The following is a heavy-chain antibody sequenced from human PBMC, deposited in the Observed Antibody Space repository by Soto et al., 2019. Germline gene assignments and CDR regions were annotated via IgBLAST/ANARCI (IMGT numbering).Heavy chain of an antibody. J-gene: IGHJ5*02. CDR2: INAANGDT. V-gene: IGHV1-3*01. CDR1: GYTFTSYG. Sequence: ASVKVSCEASGYTFTSYGIHWVRQAPGQRLECMGWINAANGDTKYSPKFQGRVTIIRDTSASTAYLELSSLRSEDTAVYYCVRRHVSATGIDWLDPWGQGTLVTVSS. CDR3: VRRHVSATGIDWLDP. D-gene: IGHD6-13*01.